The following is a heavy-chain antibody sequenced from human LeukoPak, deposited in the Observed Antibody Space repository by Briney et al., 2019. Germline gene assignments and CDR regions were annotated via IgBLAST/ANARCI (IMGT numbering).Heavy chain of an antibody. J-gene: IGHJ6*04. CDR3: AELGITMIGGV. CDR2: ISSSGGTI. Sequence: LSGAWSGFTLIRYEMDGARPAPGEWLEGVSYISSSGGTIYYADSVKGRFTISRDNAKNSLYLQMNSLRAEDTAVYYCAELGITMIGGVWGKGTTVTISS. V-gene: IGHV3-48*03. D-gene: IGHD3-10*02. CDR1: GFTLIRYE.